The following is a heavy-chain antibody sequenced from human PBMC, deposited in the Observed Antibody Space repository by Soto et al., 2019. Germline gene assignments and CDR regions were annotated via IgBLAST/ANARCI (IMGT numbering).Heavy chain of an antibody. Sequence: SETLSLTCTVSGGSVRNYHWSWIRQSPGKGLEWIGYVYDSGSITTSYNPSVKSRVTISVDPSKNEVSLKLTSVTAADTAVYYCARRWQQLSWFDVWGQGTLVTVSS. CDR1: GGSVRNYH. J-gene: IGHJ5*02. V-gene: IGHV4-59*02. CDR2: VYDSGSITT. CDR3: ARRWQQLSWFDV.